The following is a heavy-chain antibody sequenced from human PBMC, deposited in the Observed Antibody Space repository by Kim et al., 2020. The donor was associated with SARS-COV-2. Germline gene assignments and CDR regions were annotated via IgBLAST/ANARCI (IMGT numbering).Heavy chain of an antibody. CDR3: AKDGCRVVVAATCGMDV. D-gene: IGHD2-15*01. V-gene: IGHV3-23*01. Sequence: VKGRYTISRDKSKNTLYLQRNSLRAEDTAVYYCAKDGCRVVVAATCGMDVWGQGTTVTVSS. J-gene: IGHJ6*02.